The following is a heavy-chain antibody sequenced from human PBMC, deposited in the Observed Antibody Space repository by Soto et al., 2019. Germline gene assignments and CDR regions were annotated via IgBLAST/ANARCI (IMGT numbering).Heavy chain of an antibody. CDR1: GYNFNYYW. CDR2: IYPDDSDT. Sequence: PGESLKISCKASGYNFNYYWIGWVRQMPEKGLEWMGFIYPDDSDTKYSPSFQGQVTISVDKSITTASLQMNSLRAEDTAVYYCARGYLGSFDYWGQGTLVTVSS. D-gene: IGHD7-27*01. J-gene: IGHJ4*02. CDR3: ARGYLGSFDY. V-gene: IGHV5-51*01.